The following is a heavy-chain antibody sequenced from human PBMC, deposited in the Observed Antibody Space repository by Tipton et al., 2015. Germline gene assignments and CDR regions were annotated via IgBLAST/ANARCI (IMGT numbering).Heavy chain of an antibody. CDR2: IHHGGTT. V-gene: IGHV4-4*02. CDR1: GDSISSSSW. J-gene: IGHJ4*02. CDR3: AREGWDSDSSGYDY. Sequence: SLTCTVSGDSISSSSWWTWVRQPPGKGLEWIGEIHHGGTTNYNPSLNSRVTMSVDRSKNQFSLQLSSVTAADTAVYYCAREGWDSDSSGYDYWGQGTLVTVSS. D-gene: IGHD3-22*01.